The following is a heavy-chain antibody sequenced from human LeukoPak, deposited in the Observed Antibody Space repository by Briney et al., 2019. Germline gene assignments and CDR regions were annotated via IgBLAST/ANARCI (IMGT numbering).Heavy chain of an antibody. J-gene: IGHJ4*02. Sequence: PSETLSLTCTVSGYSISSGYYWGWIRQPPGKGLEWIGSIYHSGSTNYNPSLKSRVTISVDTSKNQFSLKLSSVTAADTAVYYCARHEVYGSGSYSPYYFDYWGQGTLVTVSS. CDR1: GYSISSGYY. V-gene: IGHV4-38-2*02. CDR2: IYHSGST. CDR3: ARHEVYGSGSYSPYYFDY. D-gene: IGHD3-10*01.